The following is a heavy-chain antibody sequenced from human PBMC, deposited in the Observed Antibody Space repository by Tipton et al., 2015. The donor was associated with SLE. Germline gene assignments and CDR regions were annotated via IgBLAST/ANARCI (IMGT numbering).Heavy chain of an antibody. D-gene: IGHD5/OR15-5a*01. Sequence: TLSLTCTVSGGSISSYYWSWIRQPPGKGLEWIGYIYYSGSTNYNPSLKRRVTISVDTSKNQFSLKLSSVTAADTAVYYCARVGLYYYYMDVWGKGTTVTVSS. J-gene: IGHJ6*03. CDR2: IYYSGST. CDR1: GGSISSYY. V-gene: IGHV4-59*01. CDR3: ARVGLYYYYMDV.